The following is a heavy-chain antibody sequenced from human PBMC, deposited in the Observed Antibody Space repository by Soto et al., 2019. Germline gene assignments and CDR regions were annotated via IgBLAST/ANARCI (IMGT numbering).Heavy chain of an antibody. Sequence: GGSLRLSCVASGFVFDNAWMNWVRQAPGAGLEWVSRIKRGSMAAATDYAAPVKGRFTISRDDSKNMLYLQMDSLTTEDTAVYYLSPMAIASPPPWGQGTLVTVSS. CDR1: GFVFDNAW. J-gene: IGHJ5*02. CDR3: SPMAIASPPP. D-gene: IGHD2-21*01. CDR2: IKRGSMAAAT. V-gene: IGHV3-15*07.